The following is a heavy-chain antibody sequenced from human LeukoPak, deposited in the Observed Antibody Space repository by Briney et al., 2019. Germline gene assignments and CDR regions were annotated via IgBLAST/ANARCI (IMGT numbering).Heavy chain of an antibody. V-gene: IGHV3-33*01. Sequence: GGSLRLSCAASGFTSSSYGMHWVRQAPGKGLEWVAVIWYDGSNKYYADSVKGRFTISRDNSKNTLYLQMNSLRAEDTAVYYCAGAPNDFWSGYSTGIGYWGQGTLVTVSS. CDR3: AGAPNDFWSGYSTGIGY. CDR1: GFTSSSYG. CDR2: IWYDGSNK. J-gene: IGHJ4*02. D-gene: IGHD3-3*01.